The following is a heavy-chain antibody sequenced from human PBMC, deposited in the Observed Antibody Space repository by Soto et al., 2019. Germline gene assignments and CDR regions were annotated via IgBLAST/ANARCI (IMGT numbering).Heavy chain of an antibody. J-gene: IGHJ6*02. V-gene: IGHV3-23*01. D-gene: IGHD2-2*02. CDR1: GFTFSSYA. Sequence: GSLRLSCAASGFTFSSYAMSWVRQAPGKGLEWVSAISGSGGSTYYADSVKGRFTISRDNSKNTLYLQMNSLRAEDTAVYYCAKLGCSSTSCYMAPRPYYYYGMDVWGQGTTVTVS. CDR2: ISGSGGST. CDR3: AKLGCSSTSCYMAPRPYYYYGMDV.